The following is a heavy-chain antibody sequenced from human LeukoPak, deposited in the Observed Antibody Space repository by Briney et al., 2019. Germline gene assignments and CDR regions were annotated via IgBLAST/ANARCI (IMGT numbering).Heavy chain of an antibody. V-gene: IGHV1-18*04. CDR3: ARDTPPWGIAAAGPPDY. D-gene: IGHD6-13*01. CDR2: ISAYNGNT. Sequence: ASVKVSCKASGYTFTGYCMHWVRQAPGQGLEWMGWISAYNGNTNYAQKLQGRVTMTTDTSTSTAYMELRSLRSDDTAVYYCARDTPPWGIAAAGPPDYWGQGTLVTVSS. J-gene: IGHJ4*02. CDR1: GYTFTGYC.